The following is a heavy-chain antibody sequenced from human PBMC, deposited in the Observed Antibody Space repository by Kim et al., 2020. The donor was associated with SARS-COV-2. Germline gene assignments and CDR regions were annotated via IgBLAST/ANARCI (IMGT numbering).Heavy chain of an antibody. J-gene: IGHJ4*02. V-gene: IGHV4-59*09. CDR3: AGGSSSWYGNDY. Sequence: NAKPSLKCRVTISVDTSKNQFSLKLSSVTAADTAVYYCAGGSSSWYGNDYWGQGTLVTVSS. D-gene: IGHD6-13*01.